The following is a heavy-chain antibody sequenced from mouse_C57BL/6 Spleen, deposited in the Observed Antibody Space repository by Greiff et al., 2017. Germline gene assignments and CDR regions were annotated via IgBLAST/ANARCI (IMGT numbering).Heavy chain of an antibody. V-gene: IGHV1-55*01. Sequence: QVQLQQPGAELVKPGASVKMSCKASGYTFTSYWITWVKQRPGQGLEWIGDIYPGSGSTNYNEKFKSKATLTVDTSSSTAYMQRSSLTSEDSAVYYCARGPGSSRYYFDYWGQGTTRTVSS. CDR3: ARGPGSSRYYFDY. CDR1: GYTFTSYW. J-gene: IGHJ2*01. D-gene: IGHD1-1*01. CDR2: IYPGSGST.